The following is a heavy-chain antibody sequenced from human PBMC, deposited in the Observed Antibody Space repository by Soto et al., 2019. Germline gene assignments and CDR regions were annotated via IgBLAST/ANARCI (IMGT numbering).Heavy chain of an antibody. CDR1: GGSISSYY. D-gene: IGHD4-17*01. CDR3: ARPYDYGDYDAFDI. J-gene: IGHJ3*02. Sequence: QVQLQESGPGLVKPSETLSLTCTVSGGSISSYYWSWIRQPPGKGLEWIGYIYYRGSTNYNPSLKSRVTISVDTSNNQFSPKLSSVTAADTAVYYCARPYDYGDYDAFDISGRGTMVTVSS. V-gene: IGHV4-59*08. CDR2: IYYRGST.